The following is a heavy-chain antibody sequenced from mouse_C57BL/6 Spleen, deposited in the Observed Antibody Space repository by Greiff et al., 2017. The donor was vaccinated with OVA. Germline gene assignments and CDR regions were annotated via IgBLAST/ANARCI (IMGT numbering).Heavy chain of an antibody. Sequence: QVQLQQSGAELVKPGASVKMSCKASGYTFTSYWITWVKQRPGQGLEWIGDIYPGSGSTTYNEKFKSKATLTVDTSSSTAYMQLSSLTSEDSAVYYCARSRVGHGYWGQGTTLTVSS. D-gene: IGHD1-1*02. CDR3: ARSRVGHGY. V-gene: IGHV1-55*01. CDR2: IYPGSGST. CDR1: GYTFTSYW. J-gene: IGHJ2*01.